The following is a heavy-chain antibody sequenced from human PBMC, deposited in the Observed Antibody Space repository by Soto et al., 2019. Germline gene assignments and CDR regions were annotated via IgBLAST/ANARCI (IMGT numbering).Heavy chain of an antibody. CDR3: ATVPLMSYYDILTGYYKGIDY. J-gene: IGHJ4*02. CDR1: GYTLTELS. V-gene: IGHV1-24*01. D-gene: IGHD3-9*01. Sequence: ASVKVSCKVSGYTLTELSMHWVRQAPGKGLEWMGGSDPEDGETIYAQKVQGRVTMTEDTSTDTAYMELSSLRSEDTAVYYCATVPLMSYYDILTGYYKGIDYWGQGTLVTVSS. CDR2: SDPEDGET.